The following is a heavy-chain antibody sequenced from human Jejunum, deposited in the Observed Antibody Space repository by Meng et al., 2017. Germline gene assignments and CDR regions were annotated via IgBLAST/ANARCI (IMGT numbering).Heavy chain of an antibody. Sequence: GQLQGSGPGLVRPSETLSLTCTVSGGSVSSGSYYWSWIRQPPGKGLEWIGYIYYGGTTNYNPSLKSRVTISADTSKNQFSLKLSSVTAADTAVYYCARGSRGYSYGWGQGTLVTVSS. CDR1: GGSVSSGSYY. D-gene: IGHD5-18*01. J-gene: IGHJ4*02. V-gene: IGHV4-61*01. CDR2: IYYGGTT. CDR3: ARGSRGYSYG.